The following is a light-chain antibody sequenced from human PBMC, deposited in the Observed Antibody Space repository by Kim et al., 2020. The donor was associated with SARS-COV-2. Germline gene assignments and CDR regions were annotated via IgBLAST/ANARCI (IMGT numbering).Light chain of an antibody. CDR2: QDI. V-gene: IGLV3-1*01. J-gene: IGLJ1*01. CDR3: QAWDSSTATYV. CDR1: KLGNKY. Sequence: SYELTQPPSVSVSPGQTASITCSGDKLGNKYACWYQQKPGQSPVMVIYQDIKRPSGIPERFSGSNSGNTATLTISGTQAMDEADYYCQAWDSSTATYVFG.